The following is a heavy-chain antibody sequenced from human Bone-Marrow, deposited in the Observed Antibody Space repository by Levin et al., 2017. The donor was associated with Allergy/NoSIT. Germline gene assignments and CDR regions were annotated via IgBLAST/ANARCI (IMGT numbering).Heavy chain of an antibody. J-gene: IGHJ6*03. CDR2: MSGSGGAT. D-gene: IGHD4-23*01. Sequence: GESLKISCAASRPILSDYAMNWVRQAPGKGLQWVSGMSGSGGATYYADSVKGRFTISRDYSKSTVFLQMNSLRADDTAVYYCAKAGTTVVVSYYYMDVWGTGTTVTVSS. CDR1: RPILSDYA. V-gene: IGHV3-23*01. CDR3: AKAGTTVVVSYYYMDV.